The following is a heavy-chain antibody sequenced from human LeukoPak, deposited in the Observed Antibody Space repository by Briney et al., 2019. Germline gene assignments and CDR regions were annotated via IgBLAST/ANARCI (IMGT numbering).Heavy chain of an antibody. CDR1: GYSFTSYW. Sequence: GESLKISCKGSGYSFTSYWIGWVRQLPGKGLEWMGIIYPGDSDTRYSPSFQGQVTISADKSISTAYLQWSSLKASDTAMYYCARHEGSSSWYASDYYYYYGMDVWGQGTTVTVPS. CDR2: IYPGDSDT. CDR3: ARHEGSSSWYASDYYYYYGMDV. D-gene: IGHD6-13*01. V-gene: IGHV5-51*01. J-gene: IGHJ6*02.